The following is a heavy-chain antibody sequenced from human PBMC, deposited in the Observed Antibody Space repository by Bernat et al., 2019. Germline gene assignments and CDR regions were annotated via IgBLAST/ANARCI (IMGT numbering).Heavy chain of an antibody. J-gene: IGHJ4*02. Sequence: VQLVESGGGVVQPGRSLRLSCAVSGLTFSTYSMHWVRQAPGKGLEWVGLISSDGSTNYYADSVKGRFAISRDNSKNTLYLQMNSLRAEDTAVYYCCQTYAGYSASFDNWGQGTLVTVSS. D-gene: IGHD4-4*01. CDR3: CQTYAGYSASFDN. CDR1: GLTFSTYS. V-gene: IGHV3-30*01. CDR2: ISSDGSTN.